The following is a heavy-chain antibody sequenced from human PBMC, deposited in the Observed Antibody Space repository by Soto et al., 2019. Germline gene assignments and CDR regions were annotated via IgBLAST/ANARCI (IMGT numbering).Heavy chain of an antibody. V-gene: IGHV4-39*01. CDR2: IYNSGST. CDR1: TFSSYW. J-gene: IGHJ4*02. D-gene: IGHD2-2*01. Sequence: TFSSYWMDWVLKAPGKGLEWIGRIYNSGSTYYNASLKSRVSISIDTSKNQFSLKLSSVTAADTAVYYCARHPVYATGWQIDYWGQGALVTVSS. CDR3: ARHPVYATGWQIDY.